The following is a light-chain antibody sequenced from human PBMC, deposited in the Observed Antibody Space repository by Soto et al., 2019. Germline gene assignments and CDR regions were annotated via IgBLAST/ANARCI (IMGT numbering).Light chain of an antibody. V-gene: IGKV1-8*01. Sequence: AIRITQSPPSLSASTGDRVTITCRASQGISSYLAWYQQKPGKAPKLLIYAASTLQSGVPSRFSGSGSGTDFTLTISCLQSEDFATYYCQQYYSYPPTFGQGTKVDIK. CDR2: AAS. CDR3: QQYYSYPPT. J-gene: IGKJ1*01. CDR1: QGISSY.